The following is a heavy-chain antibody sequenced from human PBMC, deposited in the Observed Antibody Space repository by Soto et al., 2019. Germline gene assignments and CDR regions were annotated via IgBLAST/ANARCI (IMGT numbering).Heavy chain of an antibody. CDR1: GGSFSGYY. V-gene: IGHV4-34*01. CDR2: INHSGST. Sequence: SETLSLTCAVYGGSFSGYYWSWIRQPPGKGLEWIGEINHSGSTNYNPSLKSRVTISVDTSKNQFSLKLSSVTAADTAVYYCARMMDQLLPHDAFDIWGQGTMVTVSS. CDR3: ARMMDQLLPHDAFDI. J-gene: IGHJ3*02. D-gene: IGHD2-2*01.